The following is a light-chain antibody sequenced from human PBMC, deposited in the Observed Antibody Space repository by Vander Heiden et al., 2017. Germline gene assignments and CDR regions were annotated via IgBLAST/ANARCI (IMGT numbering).Light chain of an antibody. Sequence: DIQMTQSPSSLSASLGDRVTITCQANQDISTYLNWYQQKPGKAPKLLIYDASNLEKGVPSRFSGSGSGTNFTFTISSLQPGDLATYYCQQDDFLQNTFGQWTKLEIK. V-gene: IGKV1-33*01. J-gene: IGKJ2*01. CDR2: DAS. CDR1: QDISTY. CDR3: QQDDFLQNT.